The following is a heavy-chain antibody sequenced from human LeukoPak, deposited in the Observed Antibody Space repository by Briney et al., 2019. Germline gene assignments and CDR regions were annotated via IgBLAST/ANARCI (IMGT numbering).Heavy chain of an antibody. CDR2: ISYDGSNK. CDR1: GFTFSSYA. CDR3: ARIVRATGTVDY. V-gene: IGHV3-30-3*01. D-gene: IGHD1-26*01. Sequence: PGRSLRLSCAASGFTFSSYAMHWVRQAPGKGLEWVAVISYDGSNKYYADSVKGRFTISRDNSKNTLYLQMNSLRAEDTAVYYCARIVRATGTVDYWGQGTLVTVSS. J-gene: IGHJ4*02.